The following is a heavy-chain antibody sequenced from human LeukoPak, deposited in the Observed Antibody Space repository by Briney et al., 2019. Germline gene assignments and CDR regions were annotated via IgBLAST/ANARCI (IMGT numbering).Heavy chain of an antibody. Sequence: SVKVSCKASGGTFSSYAISWVRQAPGQGLEWMGGIIPIFGTANYAQKFQGRVTITADKSTSTAYMELSSLRSEDTAVYYCARDLDYYGSGDSVGDNWFDPWGQGTLVTVSS. CDR1: GGTFSSYA. V-gene: IGHV1-69*06. CDR3: ARDLDYYGSGDSVGDNWFDP. J-gene: IGHJ5*02. D-gene: IGHD3-10*01. CDR2: IIPIFGTA.